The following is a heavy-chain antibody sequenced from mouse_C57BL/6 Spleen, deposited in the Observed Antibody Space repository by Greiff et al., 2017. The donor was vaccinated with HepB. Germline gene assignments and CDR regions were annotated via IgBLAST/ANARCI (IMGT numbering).Heavy chain of an antibody. D-gene: IGHD1-1*01. Sequence: QVQLQQPGAELVKPGASVKLSCKASGYTFTSYWMHWVKQRPGQGLEWIGMIHPNSGSTNYNEKFKSKATLTVGKSSSTAYMQLSSLTSEDSAVYYCARTEDGSSPDYWGQGTTLTVSS. J-gene: IGHJ2*01. CDR3: ARTEDGSSPDY. CDR2: IHPNSGST. V-gene: IGHV1-64*01. CDR1: GYTFTSYW.